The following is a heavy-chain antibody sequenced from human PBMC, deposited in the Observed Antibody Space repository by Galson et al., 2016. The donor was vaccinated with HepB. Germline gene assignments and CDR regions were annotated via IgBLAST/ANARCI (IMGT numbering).Heavy chain of an antibody. J-gene: IGHJ3*01. D-gene: IGHD6-13*01. CDR3: VRERYSTNWYDALDV. CDR2: ITSDGTNT. CDR1: GFTLSRHW. Sequence: SLRLSCAASGFTLSRHWMHWVRQAPGKGLVWVSHITSDGTNTTYADSVKDRFTISRDNAKNTLYLQMNSLGAEDTAVYYCVRERYSTNWYDALDVWGQGTMVTVSS. V-gene: IGHV3-74*01.